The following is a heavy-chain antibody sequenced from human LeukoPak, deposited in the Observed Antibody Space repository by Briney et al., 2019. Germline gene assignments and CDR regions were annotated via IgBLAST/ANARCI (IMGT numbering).Heavy chain of an antibody. J-gene: IGHJ4*02. CDR3: ARGYYDSSGYYYKFVGDY. CDR1: GGTFSSYA. Sequence: SVKVSCKASGGTFSSYAISWVRQAPGQGLEWMGGIIPIFGTANYAQKFQGRVTITADESTSTAYMELSSLRSEDTAVYYCARGYYDSSGYYYKFVGDYWGQGTLVTVSS. D-gene: IGHD3-22*01. CDR2: IIPIFGTA. V-gene: IGHV1-69*01.